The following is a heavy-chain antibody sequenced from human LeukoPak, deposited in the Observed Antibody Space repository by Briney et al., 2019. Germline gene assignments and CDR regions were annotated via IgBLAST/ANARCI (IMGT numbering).Heavy chain of an antibody. V-gene: IGHV4-4*02. CDR3: ARGTITTVTDS. D-gene: IGHD4-17*01. J-gene: IGHJ4*02. Sequence: SETLSLTCAISGGSISSSNWWTWVRQPPGKGLEWVGEIYLRGNANYNPSLESRVTISVDESRTQLSLTLESVTAADTAVYYCARGTITTVTDSWGPGTLVTVSS. CDR1: GGSISSSNW. CDR2: IYLRGNA.